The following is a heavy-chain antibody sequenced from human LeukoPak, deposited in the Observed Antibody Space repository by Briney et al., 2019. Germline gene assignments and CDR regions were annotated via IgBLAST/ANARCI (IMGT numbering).Heavy chain of an antibody. V-gene: IGHV3-13*04. D-gene: IGHD6-13*01. Sequence: GGSLRLSCAASGFAFSTYDMHWVRQPIAKGLEWVSAIGTAGDTYYATSVKGRFTISREDARNSLYLQLNSLTAGDTAVYFCARGGVYSSPDYWGQGTLVTVSS. CDR2: IGTAGDT. CDR3: ARGGVYSSPDY. J-gene: IGHJ4*02. CDR1: GFAFSTYD.